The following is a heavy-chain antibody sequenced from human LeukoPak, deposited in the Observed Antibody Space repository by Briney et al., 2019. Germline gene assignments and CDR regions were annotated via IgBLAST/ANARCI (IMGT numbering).Heavy chain of an antibody. V-gene: IGHV3-74*01. CDR3: ARVGYYYDSSGYYSY. D-gene: IGHD3-22*01. CDR1: GFTFSNYW. CDR2: INSDGINT. Sequence: GGSLRLSCAASGFTFSNYWMHWVRQAPGKGLVWVSRINSDGINTSYADSVKGRFTISRDNAKNTLYLQMNSLRAEDTAVYYCARVGYYYDSSGYYSYWGQGTLVTVSS. J-gene: IGHJ4*02.